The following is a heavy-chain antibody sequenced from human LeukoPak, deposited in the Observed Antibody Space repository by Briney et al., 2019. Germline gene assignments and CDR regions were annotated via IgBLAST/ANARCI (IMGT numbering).Heavy chain of an antibody. J-gene: IGHJ6*02. V-gene: IGHV3-23*01. CDR2: ISGSGGST. CDR3: AKDQGGGNRYGANYYYGMDV. Sequence: GGSLRLSCAASGFTFSSYAMSWVRQAPGKGLEWVSGISGSGGSTYYADSVKGRFTISRDNSKNTLYLQMNSLRTEDTAVYYCAKDQGGGNRYGANYYYGMDVWGQGTTVTVSS. CDR1: GFTFSSYA. D-gene: IGHD5-18*01.